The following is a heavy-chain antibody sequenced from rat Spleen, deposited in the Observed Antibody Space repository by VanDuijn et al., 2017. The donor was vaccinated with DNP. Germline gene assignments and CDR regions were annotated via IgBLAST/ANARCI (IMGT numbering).Heavy chain of an antibody. CDR3: AIQLGVFDY. Sequence: EVLLQESGPGLVKPSQSLSLTCSVTGFSITNNFKWNWIRKFPGNKLEWVGYVTNAGSTDYNPSLKSRISITTDTSKNQFFLQVNSITTDDTATYYCAIQLGVFDYWGQGVMVTVSS. J-gene: IGHJ2*01. CDR1: GFSITNNFK. D-gene: IGHD4-4*01. CDR2: VTNAGST. V-gene: IGHV3-3*01.